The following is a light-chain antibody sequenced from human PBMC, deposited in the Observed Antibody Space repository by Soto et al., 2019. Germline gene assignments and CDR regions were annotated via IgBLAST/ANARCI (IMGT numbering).Light chain of an antibody. J-gene: IGKJ1*01. Sequence: DFQMTQSPSTLSASVGDRVTITCRASQNINNWVAWYQQKPGKAPKFLIYDASTLQRGVPSRFSGRGFGTEFSLTISSLQPDDFGSYYCQHTRTFGQGTKVEIK. CDR1: QNINNW. CDR2: DAS. V-gene: IGKV1-5*01. CDR3: QHTRT.